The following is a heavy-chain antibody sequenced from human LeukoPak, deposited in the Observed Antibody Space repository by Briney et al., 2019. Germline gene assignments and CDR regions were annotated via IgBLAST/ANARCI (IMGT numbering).Heavy chain of an antibody. CDR3: ARVESSITIFGVVTLGAFDI. CDR1: GFTFSSYS. D-gene: IGHD3-3*01. V-gene: IGHV3-48*01. Sequence: GGSLRLFCAASGFTFSSYSMNWVRQAPGKGLEWVSYISSSSSTIYYADSVKGRFTISRDNAKNSLYLQMNSLRAEDTAVYYCARVESSITIFGVVTLGAFDIWGQGTMVTVSS. CDR2: ISSSSSTI. J-gene: IGHJ3*02.